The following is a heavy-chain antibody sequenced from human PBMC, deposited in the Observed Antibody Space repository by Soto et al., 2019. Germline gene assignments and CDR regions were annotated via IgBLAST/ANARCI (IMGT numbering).Heavy chain of an antibody. CDR3: ARDLGVGTTPLDY. CDR2: IWYDGSKK. CDR1: GFSFSSYG. D-gene: IGHD1-26*01. V-gene: IGHV3-33*01. J-gene: IGHJ4*02. Sequence: PGGSLRLSCTTSGFSFSSYGMHWARQAPGKGLEWVAVIWYDGSKKYYADSVKGRFTISRDNSKNTLYLQMNSLRAEDTAAYYCARDLGVGTTPLDYWGQGTLVTVSS.